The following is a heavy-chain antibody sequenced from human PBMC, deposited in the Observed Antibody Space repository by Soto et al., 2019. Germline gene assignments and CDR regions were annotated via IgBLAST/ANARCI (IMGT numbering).Heavy chain of an antibody. CDR3: ARHWREHSSSSALGSDY. CDR1: GFTSSNYG. V-gene: IGHV3-33*01. Sequence: PVGSLRLSCAASGFTSSNYGMHWVRQAPGKGLEWVAIIWYDGSNNYYADSVKGRFTISRDNSKNTLYLQMNSLRAEDTAVYYCARHWREHSSSSALGSDYWGQGTLVTVSS. CDR2: IWYDGSNN. J-gene: IGHJ4*02. D-gene: IGHD6-6*01.